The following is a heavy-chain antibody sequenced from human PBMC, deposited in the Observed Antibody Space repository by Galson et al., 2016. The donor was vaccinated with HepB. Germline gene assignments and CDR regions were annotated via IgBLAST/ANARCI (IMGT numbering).Heavy chain of an antibody. CDR3: ARGLLYFDWYQLEGYGMDV. J-gene: IGHJ6*02. CDR2: LSTSSRTI. CDR1: GFTFSSYS. D-gene: IGHD3-9*01. Sequence: SLRLSCAASGFTFSSYSMNWVRQAPGKGLEWVSFLSTSSRTIYSADSVTGRFTVSIDNGKNSLYLQMNSLRDEDTAVYYCARGLLYFDWYQLEGYGMDVWGQGTTVTVSS. V-gene: IGHV3-48*02.